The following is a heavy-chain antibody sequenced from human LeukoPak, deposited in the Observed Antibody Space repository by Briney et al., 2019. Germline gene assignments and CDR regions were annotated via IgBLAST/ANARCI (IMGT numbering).Heavy chain of an antibody. CDR2: INTNTGNP. CDR3: AREGLTAAVDYFDY. CDR1: GYTFSNYA. V-gene: IGHV7-4-1*02. J-gene: IGHJ4*02. D-gene: IGHD6-13*01. Sequence: ASVKVSCKASGYTFSNYAMNWVRQAPGQGLEWMGWINTNTGNPTYAQGFTGRFVFSLDTSVSTAYLQISSLKAEDTAVYYCAREGLTAAVDYFDYWGQGTLVTVSS.